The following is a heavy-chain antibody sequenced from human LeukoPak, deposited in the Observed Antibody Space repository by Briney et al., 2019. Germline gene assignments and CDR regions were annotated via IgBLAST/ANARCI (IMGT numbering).Heavy chain of an antibody. CDR1: GGSISSGDYY. V-gene: IGHV4-30-4*08. CDR3: ARDSHDFWSGWVDP. D-gene: IGHD3-3*01. J-gene: IGHJ5*02. Sequence: SETLSLTCTVSGGSISSGDYYWSWIRQPPGKGLEWIGYIYYSGSTYYNPSLKSRVTISVDTSKNQFSLKLSSVTAADTAVYYCARDSHDFWSGWVDPWGQGTLVTVSS. CDR2: IYYSGST.